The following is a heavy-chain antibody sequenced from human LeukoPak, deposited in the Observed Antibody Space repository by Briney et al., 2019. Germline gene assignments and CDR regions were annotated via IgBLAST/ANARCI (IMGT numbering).Heavy chain of an antibody. Sequence: SETLSLTCTVSGGSISSYYWSWIRQPPGKGLEWIGYIYTSGSTNYNPSLKSRVTISVDTSKNQFSLKLSSVTAADTAVYYCAREIAVAGNSYYYYGMDVWGQGTTVTVSS. D-gene: IGHD6-19*01. V-gene: IGHV4-4*09. CDR1: GGSISSYY. CDR3: AREIAVAGNSYYYYGMDV. CDR2: IYTSGST. J-gene: IGHJ6*02.